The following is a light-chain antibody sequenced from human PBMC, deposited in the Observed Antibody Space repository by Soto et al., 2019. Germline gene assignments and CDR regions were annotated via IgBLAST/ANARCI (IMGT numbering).Light chain of an antibody. CDR1: QNICSS. J-gene: IGKJ1*01. Sequence: EVVMTQSPASLSASPGERVTLSFRASQNICSSLAWYQQKSGQAPRLLIYSTSSRATGIPDRFSGSGSGTDFTLTISRLEPEDFAVYYCQQYGNSPWTFGQGTKVDIK. V-gene: IGKV3-20*01. CDR2: STS. CDR3: QQYGNSPWT.